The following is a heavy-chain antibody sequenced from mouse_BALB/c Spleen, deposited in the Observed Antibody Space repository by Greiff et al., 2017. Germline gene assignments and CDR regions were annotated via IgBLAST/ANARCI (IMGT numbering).Heavy chain of an antibody. J-gene: IGHJ3*01. Sequence: DVHLVESGGGLVKPGGSLKLSCAASGFTFSSYAMSWVRQTPEKRLEWVASISSGGSTYYPDSVKGRFTISRDNARNILYLQMSSLRSEDTAMYYCTIYYDYGGFAYWGQGTLVTVSA. V-gene: IGHV5-6-5*01. D-gene: IGHD2-4*01. CDR1: GFTFSSYA. CDR2: ISSGGST. CDR3: TIYYDYGGFAY.